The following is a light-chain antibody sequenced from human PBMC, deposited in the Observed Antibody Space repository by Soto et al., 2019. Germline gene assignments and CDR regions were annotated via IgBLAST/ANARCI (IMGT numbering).Light chain of an antibody. V-gene: IGKV3-15*01. J-gene: IGKJ1*01. CDR3: QQYNNWPPGT. Sequence: EIVMTQSPATLSVSPGERATLSCRASQSVGSNLAWYQQKPGQAPRLLIYGASTRATGIPARFSGSGSGTEFTLTLSSLQSEDFAVYYCQQYNNWPPGTLGQGTKVEIK. CDR1: QSVGSN. CDR2: GAS.